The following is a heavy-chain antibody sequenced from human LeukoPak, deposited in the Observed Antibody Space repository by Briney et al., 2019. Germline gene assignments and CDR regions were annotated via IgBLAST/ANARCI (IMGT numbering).Heavy chain of an antibody. J-gene: IGHJ4*02. CDR3: AKGDSSGYYYFLYYFDY. D-gene: IGHD3-22*01. CDR2: ISGSGGST. CDR1: GFTFSSYA. V-gene: IGHV3-23*01. Sequence: GASLRLSCAASGFTFSSYAMSWVRQAPRKGLEWVSAISGSGGSTYYADSVKGRFTISGDNSKNTLYLQMNSLRAEDTAVYYCAKGDSSGYYYFLYYFDYWGQGTLVTVSS.